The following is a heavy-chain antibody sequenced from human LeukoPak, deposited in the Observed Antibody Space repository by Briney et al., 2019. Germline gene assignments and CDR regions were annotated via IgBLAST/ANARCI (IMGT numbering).Heavy chain of an antibody. V-gene: IGHV3-21*01. CDR3: ARGHYYDSSGYYPIYYYYMDV. Sequence: PGGSLRLSCAASGFTFSSYSMNWVRQAPGKGLEWVSSISSSSSYIYYADSVKGRFTISRDNAKNSLYLQMNSLRAEDTAVYYCARGHYYDSSGYYPIYYYYMDVWGKGTTVTISS. J-gene: IGHJ6*03. CDR2: ISSSSSYI. D-gene: IGHD3-22*01. CDR1: GFTFSSYS.